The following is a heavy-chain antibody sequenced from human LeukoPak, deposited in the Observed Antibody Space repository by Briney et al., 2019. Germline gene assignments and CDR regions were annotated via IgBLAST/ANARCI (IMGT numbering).Heavy chain of an antibody. J-gene: IGHJ3*02. CDR1: GGSISNYY. CDR3: ARGRYCSADICTGGDSFDI. V-gene: IGHV4-4*07. CDR2: KYARGSS. Sequence: SETLSLICTVSGGSISNYYWSWIRQPAGKGLEWIGRKYARGSSNYNPPVQSRVTMSVDTCKNQFSMKLRSVTAAGTAVYYCARGRYCSADICTGGDSFDIWGQGTMVSVS. D-gene: IGHD2-15*01.